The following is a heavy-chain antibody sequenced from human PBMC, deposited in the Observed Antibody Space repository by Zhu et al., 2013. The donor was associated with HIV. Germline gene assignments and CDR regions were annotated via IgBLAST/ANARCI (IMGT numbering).Heavy chain of an antibody. CDR3: ARDLFPGGAVAGIY. D-gene: IGHD6-19*01. V-gene: IGHV1-3*01. CDR2: INAGNGNT. J-gene: IGHJ4*02. CDR1: GYTFTSYA. Sequence: QVQLVQSGAEVKKPGASVKVSCKASGYTFTSYAMHWVRQAPGQRLEWMGWINAGNGNTKYSQKFQGRVTITRDTSASTAYMELSSLRSEDTAVYYCARDLFPGGAVAGIYWGQGTLVTVSS.